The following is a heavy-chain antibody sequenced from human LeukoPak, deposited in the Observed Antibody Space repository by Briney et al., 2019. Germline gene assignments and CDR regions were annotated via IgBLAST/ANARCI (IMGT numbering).Heavy chain of an antibody. Sequence: GSLRLSCAASAFTFSNFGMSWVRQAPGKGLEWVSVISSSGDSTYYADSVKGRFTISRDNSKNTLYLQMSSLRAEDTAVYYCAREVGSFDYWGQGTLVAVSS. CDR2: ISSSGDST. J-gene: IGHJ4*02. CDR1: AFTFSNFG. CDR3: AREVGSFDY. D-gene: IGHD1-26*01. V-gene: IGHV3-23*01.